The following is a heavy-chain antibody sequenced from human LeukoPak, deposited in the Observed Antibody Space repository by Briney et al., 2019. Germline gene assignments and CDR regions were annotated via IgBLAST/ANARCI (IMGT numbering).Heavy chain of an antibody. J-gene: IGHJ4*02. CDR3: ARDRDFTNSWAFDN. CDR2: VFHDGTT. Sequence: ASGTLSLTCAVSGDSISNKNWWNWVRQPPGKGLGWIAEVFHDGTTLYNPSLKSRVSISVDKSKNQFSLNLNSVTAADTAIYYCARDRDFTNSWAFDNWGQGTLVTVSS. V-gene: IGHV4-4*02. CDR1: GDSISNKNW. D-gene: IGHD2/OR15-2a*01.